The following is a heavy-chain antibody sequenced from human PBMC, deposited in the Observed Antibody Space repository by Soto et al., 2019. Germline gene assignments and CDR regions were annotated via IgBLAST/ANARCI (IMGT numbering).Heavy chain of an antibody. CDR3: ARRGSGSYSDY. D-gene: IGHD3-10*01. J-gene: IGHJ4*02. CDR1: GCSISSGGYS. CDR2: IYHSGST. Sequence: PSETLSLTCAFSGCSISSGGYSLSWIRQPPGKGLEWIGYIYHSGSTYYNPSLKSRVTISVDRSKNQFSLKLSSVTAADTAVYYCARRGSGSYSDYWGQGTLVTVSS. V-gene: IGHV4-30-2*01.